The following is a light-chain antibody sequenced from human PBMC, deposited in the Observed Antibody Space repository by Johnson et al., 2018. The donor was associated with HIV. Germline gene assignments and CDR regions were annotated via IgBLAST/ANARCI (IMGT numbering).Light chain of an antibody. Sequence: QSMLTQPPSVSAAPGQKVTISCSGSSSNIGNNYVSWYQQLPGTAPKLLIYDNNKRPSGTPDRFSGSKSGTSATLGITGLQTGDEADYYCGTWDSSLNSDFFGTGTKVTVL. CDR2: DNN. V-gene: IGLV1-51*01. CDR3: GTWDSSLNSDF. CDR1: SSNIGNNY. J-gene: IGLJ1*01.